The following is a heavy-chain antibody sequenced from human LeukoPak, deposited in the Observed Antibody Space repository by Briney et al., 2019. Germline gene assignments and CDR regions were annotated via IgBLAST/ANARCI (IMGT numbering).Heavy chain of an antibody. CDR1: GYSMSSGYY. CDR3: ARAQWLALFDY. Sequence: SETLSLTCSVSGYSMSSGYYWGWIRQPPERGLEWIGSMYHTGSTYYNPSLKSRVNISVDTSKNQFSLKLSSVTAADTAVYYCARAQWLALFDYWGQGTLVTVSS. CDR2: MYHTGST. J-gene: IGHJ4*02. D-gene: IGHD6-19*01. V-gene: IGHV4-38-2*02.